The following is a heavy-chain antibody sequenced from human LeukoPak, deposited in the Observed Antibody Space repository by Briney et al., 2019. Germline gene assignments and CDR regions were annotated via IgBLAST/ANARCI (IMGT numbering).Heavy chain of an antibody. CDR3: ARASGSSRYERRLHAYYYYMDV. J-gene: IGHJ6*03. CDR2: IDYSGST. V-gene: IGHV4-39*07. CDR1: GGSIISTTYY. D-gene: IGHD6-13*01. Sequence: SETLSLTCTVSGGSIISTTYYWGWIRQPPGEGLEWIGSIDYSGSTYYNPSLKSRVTISVDTSKNQFSLNLSSVTAADTAVYSCARASGSSRYERRLHAYYYYMDVWGKGTTVTVPS.